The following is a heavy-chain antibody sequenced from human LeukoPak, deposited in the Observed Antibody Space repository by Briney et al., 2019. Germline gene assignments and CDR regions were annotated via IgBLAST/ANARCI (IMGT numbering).Heavy chain of an antibody. D-gene: IGHD3-9*01. CDR2: ISRSSSII. CDR1: GFTLSNYS. V-gene: IGHV3-48*01. Sequence: GGSLRLSCAASGFTLSNYSMNWVRQAPGKGLEWVSYISRSSSIIYYADSVKGRFTISRDNAKSSLYLQMNSLRAEDTAVYYCAREFVLRYFEGYMDVWGKGTTVTVSS. CDR3: AREFVLRYFEGYMDV. J-gene: IGHJ6*03.